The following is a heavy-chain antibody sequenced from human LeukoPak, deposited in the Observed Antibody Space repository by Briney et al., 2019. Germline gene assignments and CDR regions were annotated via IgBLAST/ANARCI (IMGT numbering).Heavy chain of an antibody. Sequence: SETLSLTCTASGGSISSYYWSWIRQPPGKGLEWIGYIYYSGSTNYNPSLKSRVTISVDTSKNQFSLKLSSVTAADTAVYYCARAGDCSGGSCYSELEYYFDYWGQGTLVTVSS. J-gene: IGHJ4*02. CDR1: GGSISSYY. CDR2: IYYSGST. V-gene: IGHV4-59*08. D-gene: IGHD2-15*01. CDR3: ARAGDCSGGSCYSELEYYFDY.